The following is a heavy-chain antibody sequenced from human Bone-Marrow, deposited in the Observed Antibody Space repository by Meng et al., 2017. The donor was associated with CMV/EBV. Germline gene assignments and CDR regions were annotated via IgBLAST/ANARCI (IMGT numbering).Heavy chain of an antibody. V-gene: IGHV3-30*02. J-gene: IGHJ6*02. CDR2: IRYDGSNK. Sequence: GESLKISCAASGFTFSSYGMHWVRQAPGKGLEWVAFIRYDGSNKYYADSVKGRFTISRDNSKNTLYLQMNSLRAEDTAVYYCAKDLDGGNFPRYYYYGMDVWGQGTTVTVSS. CDR3: AKDLDGGNFPRYYYYGMDV. CDR1: GFTFSSYG. D-gene: IGHD4-23*01.